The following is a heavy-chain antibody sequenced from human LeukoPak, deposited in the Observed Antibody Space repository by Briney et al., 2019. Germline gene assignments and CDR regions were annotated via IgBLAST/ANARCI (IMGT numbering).Heavy chain of an antibody. J-gene: IGHJ5*02. CDR1: GGSISSYY. D-gene: IGHD3-3*01. V-gene: IGHV4-59*01. CDR3: ARGYYDFWSGYPTFDP. CDR2: IYYSGST. Sequence: KPSETLSLTCTVSGGSISSYYWSWIRQPPGKGLEWIGYIYYSGSTNYNPSLKSRVTISVDTSKNQFSLKLSSVTAADTAVYYCARGYYDFWSGYPTFDPWGQGTLVTVSS.